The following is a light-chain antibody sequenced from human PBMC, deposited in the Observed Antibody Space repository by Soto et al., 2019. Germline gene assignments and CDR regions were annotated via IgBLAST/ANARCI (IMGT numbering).Light chain of an antibody. V-gene: IGLV2-14*03. CDR2: DVR. CDR3: NSYASSSTPVV. CDR1: SSDVGGYNY. Sequence: QSALTQPASVSGSPGQSITISCTGTSSDVGGYNYVSWYQQHPGKAPKLMIYDVRNRPSGVSNRFSGSKSGNTASLTISGLQAEDEADYYCNSYASSSTPVVFGGGNKVTVL. J-gene: IGLJ2*01.